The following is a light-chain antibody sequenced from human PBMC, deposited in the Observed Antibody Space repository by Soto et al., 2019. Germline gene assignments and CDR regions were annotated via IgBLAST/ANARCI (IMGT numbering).Light chain of an antibody. CDR3: QSYDTNLSSYV. Sequence: QSALTQPASVSGSPGQSITISCTGTSSDIGDYDYVSWYQHLPGKAPKLLIFDVTHRPSGVSDRFSGSKPGTSASLAITGLQAEDEADYYCQSYDTNLSSYVFGTGTKLTVL. J-gene: IGLJ1*01. V-gene: IGLV2-14*01. CDR1: SSDIGDYDY. CDR2: DVT.